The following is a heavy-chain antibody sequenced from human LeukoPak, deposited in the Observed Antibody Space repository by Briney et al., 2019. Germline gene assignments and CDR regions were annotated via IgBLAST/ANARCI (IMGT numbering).Heavy chain of an antibody. CDR3: ARSGIVGATWYFDY. V-gene: IGHV5-51*01. J-gene: IGHJ4*02. CDR2: IYLGDSDT. Sequence: GESLKISCKGSGYNFTNYWIAWVRQMPGKGLERMGTIYLGDSDTRYSPSFQGQVTTSADKSISTAYLQWSSLKASDTAMYYCARSGIVGATWYFDYWGQGTLVTVSS. D-gene: IGHD1-26*01. CDR1: GYNFTNYW.